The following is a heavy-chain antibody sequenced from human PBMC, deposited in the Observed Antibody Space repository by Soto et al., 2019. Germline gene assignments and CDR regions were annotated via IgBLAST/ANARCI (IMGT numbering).Heavy chain of an antibody. Sequence: GGSLRLSCAASGFTFSSYSMNWVRQAPGKGLEWVSYISSSSSTIYYADSVKGRFTISRDNAKNSLYLQMNSLRDEDTAVYYCARDLPTNYYDSSGYFSDYWGQGTLVTVSS. J-gene: IGHJ4*02. CDR1: GFTFSSYS. D-gene: IGHD3-22*01. CDR3: ARDLPTNYYDSSGYFSDY. V-gene: IGHV3-48*02. CDR2: ISSSSSTI.